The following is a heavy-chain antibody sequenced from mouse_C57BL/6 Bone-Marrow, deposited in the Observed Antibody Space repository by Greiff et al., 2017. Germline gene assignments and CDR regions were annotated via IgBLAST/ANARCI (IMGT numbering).Heavy chain of an antibody. J-gene: IGHJ2*01. V-gene: IGHV5-6*01. CDR1: GFTFSSYG. CDR3: ARHFTSPLYYFDY. CDR2: ISSGGSYT. Sequence: EVKLMESGGDLVKPGGSLKLSCAASGFTFSSYGMSWVRQTPDKRLEWVATISSGGSYTYYPDSVKGRFTISRDNDKNTLYLQMSSLQSEDTSMYYCARHFTSPLYYFDYWGQGTTLTVSS. D-gene: IGHD5-1*01.